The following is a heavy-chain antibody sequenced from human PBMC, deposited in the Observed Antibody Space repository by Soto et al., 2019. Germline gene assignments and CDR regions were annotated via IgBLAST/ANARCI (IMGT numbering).Heavy chain of an antibody. J-gene: IGHJ6*02. CDR3: ARDRTIFGVVPPYFYYYGMDV. CDR2: ISRRGRTI. CDR1: GFTFRSYE. V-gene: IGHV3-48*03. Sequence: SLRLSCAASGFTFRSYEMNWVRQAPGKXLEGVSYISRRGRTIYYADSVKGRFTIYRATAKNSLYLQMNSLRAEDTAVYYCARDRTIFGVVPPYFYYYGMDVWGQGTTVTVSS. D-gene: IGHD3-3*01.